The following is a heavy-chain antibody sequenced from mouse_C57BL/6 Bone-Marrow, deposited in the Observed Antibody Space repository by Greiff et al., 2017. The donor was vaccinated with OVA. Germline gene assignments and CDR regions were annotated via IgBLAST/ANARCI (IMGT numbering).Heavy chain of an antibody. Sequence: VQLQQSGPGLVQPSQSLSITCTVSGFSLTRYGVHWVRQSPGKGLEWLGVIWSGGSTDYNAAFISSLSISKDNSKCHDFFKRNSLHADDTAIDSCASYLLWLRRWYFDVWGTGTTVTVSS. CDR3: ASYLLWLRRWYFDV. CDR1: GFSLTRYG. CDR2: IWSGGST. J-gene: IGHJ1*03. V-gene: IGHV2-2*01. D-gene: IGHD2-2*01.